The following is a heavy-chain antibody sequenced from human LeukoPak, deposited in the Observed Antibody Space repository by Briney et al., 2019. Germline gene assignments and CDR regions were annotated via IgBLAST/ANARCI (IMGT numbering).Heavy chain of an antibody. CDR3: KRTINSFVDP. Sequence: SVKVSCKPSGYTFINHYIHWVRQAPGQGREWMGVIRPTDGSTSYAQNFQGRLSMTSDTSTSTAYMELSSLRSEHTVIYYCKRTINSFVDPLVERAPLSVSS. D-gene: IGHD3-9*01. V-gene: IGHV1-46*01. J-gene: IGHJ5*02. CDR2: IRPTDGST. CDR1: GYTFINHY.